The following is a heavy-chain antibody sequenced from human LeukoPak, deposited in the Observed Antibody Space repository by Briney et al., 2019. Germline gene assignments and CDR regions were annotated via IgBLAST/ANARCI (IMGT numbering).Heavy chain of an antibody. Sequence: PGGSLRLSCAASGFTFSDYAMHWVRQAPGKGLEWVSVISYDGSNTYYADSVKGRFTISRDNSKNTLFLQMDSLRADDTAVYYCARGGRAGWSGSYEDSFDIWGQGTMVTVSS. D-gene: IGHD1-26*01. CDR2: ISYDGSNT. CDR1: GFTFSDYA. V-gene: IGHV3-30*14. CDR3: ARGGRAGWSGSYEDSFDI. J-gene: IGHJ3*02.